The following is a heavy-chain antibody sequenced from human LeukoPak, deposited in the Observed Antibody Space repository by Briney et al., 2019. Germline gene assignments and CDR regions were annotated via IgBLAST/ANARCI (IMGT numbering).Heavy chain of an antibody. CDR3: ARGKYSSSSVDY. Sequence: SETLSLTCAVSGGSFIGYYWSWIRQPPGKGLEWIGEINHSGSTNYNPSLKSRVTISVHTSKNQFSLKLSSVTAADTAVYYCARGKYSSSSVDYWGQGTLVTVSS. CDR2: INHSGST. V-gene: IGHV4-34*01. CDR1: GGSFIGYY. J-gene: IGHJ4*02. D-gene: IGHD6-6*01.